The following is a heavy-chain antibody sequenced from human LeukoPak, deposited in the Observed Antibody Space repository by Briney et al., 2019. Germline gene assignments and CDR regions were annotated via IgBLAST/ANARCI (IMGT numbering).Heavy chain of an antibody. CDR1: GGSISSGGYY. Sequence: SQTLSLTCTVSGGSISSGGYYWSWIRQHPGKGLEWIGYIYYSGSTYYNPSLKSRVTISVDTSKNQFSLKLSSVTAADTAVYYCARVAVAFYYFDYWGQGTLVTVSS. CDR2: IYYSGST. V-gene: IGHV4-31*03. CDR3: ARVAVAFYYFDY. J-gene: IGHJ4*02. D-gene: IGHD6-19*01.